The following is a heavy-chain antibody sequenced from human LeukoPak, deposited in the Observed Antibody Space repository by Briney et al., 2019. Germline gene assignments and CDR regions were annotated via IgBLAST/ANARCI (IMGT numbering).Heavy chain of an antibody. J-gene: IGHJ4*02. Sequence: SETLSLTCTVSGGSISSDSYYWSWIRQPPGKGLEWIGYIYHSGSTYYNLSLKSRVTISVDRSKNQFSLKLSSVTAADTAVYYCARVVSRLPNYFDYWGQGTLVTVSS. D-gene: IGHD2-21*02. CDR3: ARVVSRLPNYFDY. V-gene: IGHV4-30-2*01. CDR1: GGSISSDSYY. CDR2: IYHSGST.